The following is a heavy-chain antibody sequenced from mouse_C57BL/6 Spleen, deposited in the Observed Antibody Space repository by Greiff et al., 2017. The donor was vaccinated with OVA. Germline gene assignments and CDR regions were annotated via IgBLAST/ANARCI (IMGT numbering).Heavy chain of an antibody. Sequence: QVQLQQPGAELVKPGASVKMSCKASGYTFTSYWITWVKQRPGQGLEWIGDIYPGSGSTNYNEKFKSKATLTVDTSSSTAYMQFSSLTSEDSAVYYCARSTAQATMDYWGQGTSVTVSS. CDR3: ARSTAQATMDY. V-gene: IGHV1-55*01. CDR2: IYPGSGST. D-gene: IGHD3-2*02. CDR1: GYTFTSYW. J-gene: IGHJ4*01.